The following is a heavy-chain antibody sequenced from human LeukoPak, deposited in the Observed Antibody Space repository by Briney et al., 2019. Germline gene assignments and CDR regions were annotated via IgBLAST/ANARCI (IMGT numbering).Heavy chain of an antibody. CDR2: INHSGST. J-gene: IGHJ5*02. CDR1: GESFSGYY. CDR3: ARGLNWFDP. Sequence: SETLSLTCAVYGESFSGYYWSWIRQPPGKGLEWIGEINHSGSTNYNPSLKSRVTISVDTSKNQFSLKLSSVTAADTAVYYCARGLNWFDPWGQGTLVTVSS. V-gene: IGHV4-34*01.